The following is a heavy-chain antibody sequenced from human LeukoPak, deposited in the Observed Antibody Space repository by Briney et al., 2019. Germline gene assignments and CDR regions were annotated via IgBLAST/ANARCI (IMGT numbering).Heavy chain of an antibody. J-gene: IGHJ4*02. Sequence: GWSLILSCAASGFTFSSYLMSGLRHAPGKGLECFAYISSSVSTIYYADSVKGLFTISRDNAKNSLYLQMNRLRAEDTAVYYCGRDYGGSSPFDYWGQGTLVTVSS. CDR1: GFTFSSYL. CDR2: ISSSVSTI. D-gene: IGHD4-23*01. V-gene: IGHV3-48*03. CDR3: GRDYGGSSPFDY.